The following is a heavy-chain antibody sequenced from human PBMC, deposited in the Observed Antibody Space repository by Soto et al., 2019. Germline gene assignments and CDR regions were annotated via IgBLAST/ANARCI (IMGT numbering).Heavy chain of an antibody. CDR2: IYPSGSS. CDR3: ARKDYGDYGWFDP. CDR1: GGSISSSNW. Sequence: SETLSLTCAVSGGSISSSNWWSWVRPPPGRGLEWIGEIYPSGSSNYNSSLKSRVSISVDKSKNQFSLKLSSMTAADTAVYYCARKDYGDYGWFDPWGQGTPVTVSS. V-gene: IGHV4-4*02. J-gene: IGHJ5*02. D-gene: IGHD4-17*01.